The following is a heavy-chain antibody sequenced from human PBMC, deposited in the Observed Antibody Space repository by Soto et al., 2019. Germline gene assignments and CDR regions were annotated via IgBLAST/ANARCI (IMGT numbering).Heavy chain of an antibody. CDR1: GYTFTSYY. J-gene: IGHJ3*02. CDR2: INPSGGST. V-gene: IGHV1-46*03. D-gene: IGHD2-2*01. Sequence: ASVKVSCKASGYTFTSYYMHWVRQAPGQGLEWMGIINPSGGSTSYAQKFQGRVTMTRDTSTSTVYMELSSLRSEDTAVYYCARGGPLSTIVVVPAARVAAFDIWAQGTMVTVSS. CDR3: ARGGPLSTIVVVPAARVAAFDI.